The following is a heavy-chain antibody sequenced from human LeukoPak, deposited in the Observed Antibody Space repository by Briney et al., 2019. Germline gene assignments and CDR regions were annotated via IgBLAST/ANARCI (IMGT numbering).Heavy chain of an antibody. V-gene: IGHV4-30-4*01. CDR2: IYYSGST. D-gene: IGHD3-10*01. Sequence: PSETLSLTCTVSGGSISSGDYYWSWIRQPPGKGLEWIGYIYYSGSTYYNPSLKSRVTISVDTSKNQFSLKLSSVTAADTAVYYCAREYGSGSYSYFDYWGQGTLVTVSS. J-gene: IGHJ4*02. CDR3: AREYGSGSYSYFDY. CDR1: GGSISSGDYY.